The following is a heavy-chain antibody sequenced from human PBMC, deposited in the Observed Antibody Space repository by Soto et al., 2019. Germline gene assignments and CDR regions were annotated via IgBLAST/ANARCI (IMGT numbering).Heavy chain of an antibody. CDR2: INHSGST. CDR3: ARVSGIDYYGMDL. Sequence: QVQLQQWGAGLLKPSETLSLTCAVYGGSFSGYYWNWIRQPPGKGLEWIGEINHSGSTNYNPSLKCRITISVDKSKNLFPLKLSAVTAADTAVYYCARVSGIDYYGMDLRGQWTTVTVSS. V-gene: IGHV4-34*01. D-gene: IGHD3-10*01. CDR1: GGSFSGYY. J-gene: IGHJ6*02.